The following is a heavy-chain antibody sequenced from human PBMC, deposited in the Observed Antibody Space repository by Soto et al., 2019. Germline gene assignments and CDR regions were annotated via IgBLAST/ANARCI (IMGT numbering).Heavy chain of an antibody. CDR2: IIPIFGTA. CDR1: GGTFSSYA. J-gene: IGHJ4*02. CDR3: ATHLIAVAGTSTTMFDY. V-gene: IGHV1-69*13. D-gene: IGHD6-19*01. Sequence: SVKVSCKASGGTFSSYAISWVRQAPGQGLEWMGGIIPIFGTANYAQKFQGRVTITADESTSTAYMELSSLRSEDTAVYYCATHLIAVAGTSTTMFDYWGQGTLVTVSS.